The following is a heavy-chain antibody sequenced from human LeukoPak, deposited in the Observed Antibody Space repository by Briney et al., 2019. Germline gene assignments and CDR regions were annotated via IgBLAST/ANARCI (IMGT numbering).Heavy chain of an antibody. J-gene: IGHJ4*02. CDR3: ARGDPLWFGELGFDY. CDR1: GFTFSSYS. V-gene: IGHV3-21*01. CDR2: ISSSSSYI. Sequence: GRSLRLSCAASGFTFSSYSMNWVRQAPGKGLEWVSSISSSSSYIYYADSVKGRFTISRDNAKNSLYLQMNSLRAEDTAVYYCARGDPLWFGELGFDYWGQGTLVTVSS. D-gene: IGHD3-10*01.